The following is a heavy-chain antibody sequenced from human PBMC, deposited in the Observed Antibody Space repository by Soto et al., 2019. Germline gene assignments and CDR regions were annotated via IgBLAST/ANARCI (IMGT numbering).Heavy chain of an antibody. J-gene: IGHJ4*02. V-gene: IGHV3-30-3*01. CDR1: GFSFSISP. D-gene: IGHD7-27*01. CDR2: ISYDGTNK. CDR3: ARDPKTSGGQHWAFNYFDS. Sequence: GGSLRPSCAASGFSFSISPMHWVRQAPGKGPEWVALISYDGTNKFYADSVKGRFTISRDNSTSTLYLQVDSLRHEDAAVYYCARDPKTSGGQHWAFNYFDSWGQGTLVTVSS.